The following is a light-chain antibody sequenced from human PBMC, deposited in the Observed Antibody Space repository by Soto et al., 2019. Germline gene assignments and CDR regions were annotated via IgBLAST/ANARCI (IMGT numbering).Light chain of an antibody. CDR1: SSKIGNNY. CDR3: GTWDSSLSAGV. Sequence: QSVLTQPPSVSAAPGQTVTIFCSGSSSKIGNNYLSWYQQLPGTAPKLLIYDNNKRPSGIPDRFSGSKSGTSATLGITGLQTGDEADYYCGTWDSSLSAGVFGGGTKLTVL. J-gene: IGLJ2*01. V-gene: IGLV1-51*01. CDR2: DNN.